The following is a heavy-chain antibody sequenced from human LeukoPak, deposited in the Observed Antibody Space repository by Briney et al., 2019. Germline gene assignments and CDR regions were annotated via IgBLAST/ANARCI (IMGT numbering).Heavy chain of an antibody. CDR1: GFTLSSYW. V-gene: IGHV3-30*18. D-gene: IGHD6-13*01. Sequence: GGSLRLSCAASGFTLSSYWMSWGRQAPGKGLEWVAVVSYDESDKYHADSVKGRFTISRVNSKNTLYLQMNSLRAEDTAVYYCAKDGDIAAAGYFFDYWGQGTLVTVSS. J-gene: IGHJ4*02. CDR2: VSYDESDK. CDR3: AKDGDIAAAGYFFDY.